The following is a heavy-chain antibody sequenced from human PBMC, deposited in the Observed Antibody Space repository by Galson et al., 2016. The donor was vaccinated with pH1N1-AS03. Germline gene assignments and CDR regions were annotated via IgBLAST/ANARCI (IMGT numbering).Heavy chain of an antibody. CDR1: ENSFARHW. J-gene: IGHJ4*02. CDR3: ARLTIALLTGYYNFGDY. V-gene: IGHV5-51*01. CDR2: IYPTDSDT. D-gene: IGHD3-9*01. Sequence: QSGAEVKKPGESLKISCKGSENSFARHWIAWVRQMPGKGLESMGIIYPTDSDTRYSPSFQGRVTISADKSTDTAYLQWNSLKASDTAIYYCARLTIALLTGYYNFGDYWGQGTLVTVSS.